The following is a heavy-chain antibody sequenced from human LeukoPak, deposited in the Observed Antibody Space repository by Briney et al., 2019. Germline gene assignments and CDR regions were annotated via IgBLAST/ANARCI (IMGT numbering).Heavy chain of an antibody. Sequence: RASVKVSCKASGYTFTSYDINWVRQATGQGLEWMGWMNPNSGNTGYAQKFQGRVTMTRNTSISTAYMGLSSLRSEDTAVYYCATETPGDYQALGYWGQGTLVTVSS. D-gene: IGHD4-17*01. CDR2: MNPNSGNT. J-gene: IGHJ4*02. CDR3: ATETPGDYQALGY. V-gene: IGHV1-8*01. CDR1: GYTFTSYD.